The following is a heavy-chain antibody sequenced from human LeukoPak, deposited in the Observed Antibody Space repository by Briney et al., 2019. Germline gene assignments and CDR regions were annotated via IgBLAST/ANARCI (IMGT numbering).Heavy chain of an antibody. D-gene: IGHD6-19*01. CDR3: ARDPRGQWLAEDY. V-gene: IGHV1-18*01. CDR1: GYTFTSYG. CDR2: ISAYNGNT. Sequence: ASVKVSCKASGYTFTSYGISWVRQAPGQGLEWMGWISAYNGNTNYAQKLQGRVTITRDTSASTAYMELSSLRSEDTAVYYCARDPRGQWLAEDYWGQGTLVTVSS. J-gene: IGHJ4*02.